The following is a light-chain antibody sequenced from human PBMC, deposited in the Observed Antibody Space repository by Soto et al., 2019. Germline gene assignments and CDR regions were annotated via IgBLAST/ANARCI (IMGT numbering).Light chain of an antibody. V-gene: IGKV3-20*01. CDR3: KQYAASPRT. J-gene: IGKJ1*01. CDR1: QSVSNNY. Sequence: EVVLTQSPGTLSLSPRERATLSCRASQSVSNNYLAWYQHKPGQAPRLLIYGASNRATGIPDRFSGSGSGPDFTLTISRLEPEDFAVYYCKQYAASPRTFGQGTLVEVK. CDR2: GAS.